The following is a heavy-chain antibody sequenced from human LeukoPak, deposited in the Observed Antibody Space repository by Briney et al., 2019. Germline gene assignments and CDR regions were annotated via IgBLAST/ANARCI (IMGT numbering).Heavy chain of an antibody. CDR1: GFTFSDYY. Sequence: GGSLRLSCAASGFTFSDYYMSWIRQAPGKGLEWVSAISGSGGSTYYADSVKGRFTISRDNSKNTLYLQMNSLRAEDTAVYYCAKDQYGSGSYWAFDIWGQGTMVTVSS. V-gene: IGHV3-23*01. D-gene: IGHD3-10*01. CDR2: ISGSGGST. J-gene: IGHJ3*02. CDR3: AKDQYGSGSYWAFDI.